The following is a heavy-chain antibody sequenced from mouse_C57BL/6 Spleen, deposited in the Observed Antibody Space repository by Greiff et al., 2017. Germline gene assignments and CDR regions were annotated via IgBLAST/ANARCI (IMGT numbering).Heavy chain of an antibody. D-gene: IGHD2-12*01. V-gene: IGHV1-82*01. Sequence: VQLQESGPELVKPGASVKISCKASGYAFSSSWMNWVKQRPGKGLEWIGRIYPGDGDTNYNGKFKGKATLTADKSSSTAYMQLSSLTSEDSAVYFGARSSYYDAMDYWGQGTSVTVSS. CDR2: IYPGDGDT. J-gene: IGHJ4*01. CDR3: ARSSYYDAMDY. CDR1: GYAFSSSW.